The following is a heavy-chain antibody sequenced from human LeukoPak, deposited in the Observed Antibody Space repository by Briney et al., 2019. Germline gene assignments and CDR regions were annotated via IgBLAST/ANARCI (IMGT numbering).Heavy chain of an antibody. CDR3: ARDIESLVITAFDY. Sequence: ASVKVSCKASGYTFTSYYMHWVRQAPGQGLEWMGVINPSADSSSYTQKFQGRVSMTRDTSTSTVYMELSSLRSEDTAVYYCARDIESLVITAFDYWGQGTLVTVSS. V-gene: IGHV1-46*01. CDR2: INPSADSS. D-gene: IGHD3-22*01. CDR1: GYTFTSYY. J-gene: IGHJ4*02.